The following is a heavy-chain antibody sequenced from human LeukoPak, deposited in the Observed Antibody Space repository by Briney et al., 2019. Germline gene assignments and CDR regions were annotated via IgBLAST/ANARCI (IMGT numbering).Heavy chain of an antibody. CDR3: ARTPLLDY. Sequence: ASVKVSCKASGYTFTSYYMHWVRQAPGQGLEWMGIINPSGGSTSYAQKFQGRVTMTRDTSISTAYMELSRLRSDDTAVYYCARTPLLDYWGQGTLVTVSS. J-gene: IGHJ4*02. CDR2: INPSGGST. CDR1: GYTFTSYY. V-gene: IGHV1-46*01.